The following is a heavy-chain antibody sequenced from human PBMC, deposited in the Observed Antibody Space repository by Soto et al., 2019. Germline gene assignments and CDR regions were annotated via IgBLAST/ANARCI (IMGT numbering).Heavy chain of an antibody. D-gene: IGHD6-19*01. CDR3: ARDQVAVAGDDFDI. CDR1: GFTFSDYY. CDR2: ISSSGSTI. V-gene: IGHV3-11*01. J-gene: IGHJ3*02. Sequence: GGSLRLSCAASGFTFSDYYMSWIRQAPGKGLEWVSYISSSGSTIYYADSVKGRFTISRDNAKNSLYLQMNSLRAEDTAVYYCARDQVAVAGDDFDIWGQGTMVTVSS.